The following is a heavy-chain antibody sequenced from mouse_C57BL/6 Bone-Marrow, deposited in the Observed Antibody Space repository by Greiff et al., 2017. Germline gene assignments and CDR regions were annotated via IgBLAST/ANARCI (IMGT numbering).Heavy chain of an antibody. Sequence: QLQLQQPGAELVQPGASVTVSCKASGSTFTSYWMHWVKQRPGQGLEWIGMIHPSDSDSKYNQKFKGKATLTVDKSSSTAYMQLSSLTSEDSAVYYCAISTTSYYAMDYWGQGTSVTVSS. CDR2: IHPSDSDS. V-gene: IGHV1-74*01. CDR3: AISTTSYYAMDY. J-gene: IGHJ4*01. D-gene: IGHD6-1*01. CDR1: GSTFTSYW.